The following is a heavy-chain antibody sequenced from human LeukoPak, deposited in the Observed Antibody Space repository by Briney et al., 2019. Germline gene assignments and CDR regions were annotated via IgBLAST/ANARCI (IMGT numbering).Heavy chain of an antibody. V-gene: IGHV3-21*01. CDR2: ISSSSSYI. CDR3: ASYDYGDSRRIDY. Sequence: GGSLRLSCAASGFTFSSYSMIWVRQAPGKGLEWVSSISSSSSYIYSADSVKGRFTISRDNAKNSLYLQMNSLRAEDTAVYYCASYDYGDSRRIDYWGQGTLVTVSS. CDR1: GFTFSSYS. J-gene: IGHJ4*02. D-gene: IGHD4-17*01.